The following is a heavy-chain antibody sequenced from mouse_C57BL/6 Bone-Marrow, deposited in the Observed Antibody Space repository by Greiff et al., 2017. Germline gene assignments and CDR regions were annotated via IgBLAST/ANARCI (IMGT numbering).Heavy chain of an antibody. Sequence: QVQLQQPGAELVRPGTSVKLSCKASGYTFTSYWMHWVKQRPGQGLEWIGVIDPSDSYTNYNQKFKGKATLTVDTSSSTAYMRLSSLTSEDSAVDYCAREIDYGSGFDYGGQGTTLTVSA. J-gene: IGHJ2*01. CDR3: AREIDYGSGFDY. D-gene: IGHD1-1*01. CDR1: GYTFTSYW. V-gene: IGHV1-59*01. CDR2: IDPSDSYT.